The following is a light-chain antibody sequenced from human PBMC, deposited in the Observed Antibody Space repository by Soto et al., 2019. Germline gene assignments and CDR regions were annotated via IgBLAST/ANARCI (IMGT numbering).Light chain of an antibody. CDR2: DVS. CDR1: QNISRY. J-gene: IGKJ1*01. V-gene: IGKV3-11*01. CDR3: QQHSHWTRT. Sequence: IVLTQSPATLSLSPGKRATLSCRASQNISRYLIWYQQKPGQAPRILIYDVSNRATGIPARFSGSGSGTDFSLTISSLQNEDVTVYYCQQHSHWTRTFGQGTQVDIK.